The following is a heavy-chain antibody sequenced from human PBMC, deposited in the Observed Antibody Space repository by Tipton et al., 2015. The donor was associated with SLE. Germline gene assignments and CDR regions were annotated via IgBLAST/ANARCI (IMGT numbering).Heavy chain of an antibody. J-gene: IGHJ5*02. D-gene: IGHD3-3*01. V-gene: IGHV4-59*02. CDR1: GGSVSSYY. CDR2: MYYTGNS. Sequence: TLSLTCTVSGGSVSSYYWGWIRQPPGKGLEWIGYMYYTGNSNYNPSLRSRFTISLDTSKNQFSLKVTSVTAADTAVYDCARQEWVTKPSCFDPWGQGILVTVSS. CDR3: ARQEWVTKPSCFDP.